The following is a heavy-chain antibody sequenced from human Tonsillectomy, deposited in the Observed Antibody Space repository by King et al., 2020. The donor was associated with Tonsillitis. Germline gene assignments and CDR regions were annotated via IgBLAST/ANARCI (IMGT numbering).Heavy chain of an antibody. CDR3: AKAQGNYDFWSGLDY. D-gene: IGHD3-3*01. J-gene: IGHJ4*02. Sequence: VQLVESGGGVVQPGGSLRLSCEASGFTFRTYGMYWVRQPPGKGLEWVTFIRYDGSNKYYADSVTGRFTVSRDNSKNTLFLQMNSLRGEDTAVYYCAKAQGNYDFWSGLDYWAREPWSPSLQ. V-gene: IGHV3-30*02. CDR2: IRYDGSNK. CDR1: GFTFRTYG.